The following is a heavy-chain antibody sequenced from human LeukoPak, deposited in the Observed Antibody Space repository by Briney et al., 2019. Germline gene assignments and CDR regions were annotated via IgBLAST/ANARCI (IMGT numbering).Heavy chain of an antibody. CDR2: INSDGSGT. J-gene: IGHJ4*02. Sequence: GGSLRLSCAASGFTFNSYWMHWVRHAPGKGLVWVSRINSDGSGTSDADFVKGRFTISRDNSKNTLYLQMNSLRAEDTAVYYCARDNSGSASGPFDYWGQGTLVTVSS. CDR1: GFTFNSYW. V-gene: IGHV3-74*01. D-gene: IGHD1-26*01. CDR3: ARDNSGSASGPFDY.